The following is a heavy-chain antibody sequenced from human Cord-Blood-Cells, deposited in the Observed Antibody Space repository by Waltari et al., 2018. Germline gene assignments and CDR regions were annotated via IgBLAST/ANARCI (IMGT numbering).Heavy chain of an antibody. V-gene: IGHV1-2*04. Sequence: QVQLVQSGAEVKKPGASVKVSCKASGYTFTGYYMHWVRQAPGQGLEWMGWNNPNSGGTNYAQKFQGWVTMTRDTSISTAYMELSRLRSDDTAVYYCARGANCSGGSCYSNWFDPWGQGTLVTVSS. D-gene: IGHD2-15*01. CDR3: ARGANCSGGSCYSNWFDP. CDR1: GYTFTGYY. J-gene: IGHJ5*02. CDR2: NNPNSGGT.